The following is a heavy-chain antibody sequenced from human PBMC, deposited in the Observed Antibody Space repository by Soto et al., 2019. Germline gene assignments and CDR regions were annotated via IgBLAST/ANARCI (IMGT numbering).Heavy chain of an antibody. CDR2: IYPDDNT. V-gene: IGHV3-53*05. D-gene: IGHD3-10*01. Sequence: PGGSLRLSCAASGLSVVGSYMNWFRQSPQKGLEWISVIYPDDNTYYAESVRGRFTLSKDSSRNTVSLQMNSLRSDDTAVYYCARGRASGSYYLLDYWGQGTLVTVSS. CDR1: GLSVVGSY. J-gene: IGHJ4*02. CDR3: ARGRASGSYYLLDY.